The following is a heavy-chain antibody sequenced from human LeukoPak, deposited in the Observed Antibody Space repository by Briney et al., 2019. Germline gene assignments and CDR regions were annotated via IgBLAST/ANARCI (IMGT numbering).Heavy chain of an antibody. Sequence: GGSLRLSCAASGFTFSDYYMSWIRQAPGKGLEWVSYISSSGSTIYYADSVKGRFTISRDNAKNSLYPQMNSLRAEDTAVYYCARDLPRIAAAGTTGGFDYWGQGTLVTVSS. V-gene: IGHV3-11*04. CDR3: ARDLPRIAAAGTTGGFDY. J-gene: IGHJ4*02. D-gene: IGHD6-13*01. CDR2: ISSSGSTI. CDR1: GFTFSDYY.